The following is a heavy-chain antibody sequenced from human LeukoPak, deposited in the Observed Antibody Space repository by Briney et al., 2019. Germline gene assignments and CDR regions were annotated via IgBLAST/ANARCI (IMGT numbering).Heavy chain of an antibody. V-gene: IGHV4-4*07. CDR1: GGSISSYY. D-gene: IGHD3-22*01. Sequence: SETLSLTCTVSGGSISSYYWSWIRQPAGKGLEWIGRIYTSGSTNYNPSLKSRVTISVDTSKNQFSLKLSSVTAADTAVYYCARVNRGRITMIVVHQNFDYWGQGTLVTVSS. CDR2: IYTSGST. CDR3: ARVNRGRITMIVVHQNFDY. J-gene: IGHJ4*02.